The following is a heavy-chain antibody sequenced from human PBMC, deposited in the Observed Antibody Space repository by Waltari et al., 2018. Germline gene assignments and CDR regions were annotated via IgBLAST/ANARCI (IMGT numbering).Heavy chain of an antibody. Sequence: EVQLVESGGGLIHPGGSLRLSCTASGFRVSDMYMCWVRLPTGKGLEWVAVVYSDGGTYYTDSVKGRFITSRDNSKNTLYLQMNSLRAEDTAVYYCARDAPDGTGPFDYWGQGTLVTVSS. D-gene: IGHD3-10*01. CDR1: GFRVSDMY. J-gene: IGHJ4*02. CDR2: VYSDGGT. CDR3: ARDAPDGTGPFDY. V-gene: IGHV3-53*01.